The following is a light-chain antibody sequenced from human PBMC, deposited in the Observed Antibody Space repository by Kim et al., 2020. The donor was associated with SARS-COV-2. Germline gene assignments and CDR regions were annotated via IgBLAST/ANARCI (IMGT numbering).Light chain of an antibody. CDR3: QQYDNLPYT. CDR1: QGISNY. Sequence: SATVGDRVTITCQASQGISNYLNWYEQKPGKAPKLLIYDASNLETGVPSRFSGSGSGTDFTFTISSLQPEDIATYYCQQYDNLPYTFGQGTKLEI. CDR2: DAS. J-gene: IGKJ2*01. V-gene: IGKV1-33*01.